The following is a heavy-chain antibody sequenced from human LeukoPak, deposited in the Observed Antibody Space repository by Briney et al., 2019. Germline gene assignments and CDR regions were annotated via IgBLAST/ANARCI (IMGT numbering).Heavy chain of an antibody. J-gene: IGHJ4*02. D-gene: IGHD1-26*01. Sequence: GGSLRLSCAASGFTFSSYAMHWVRQAPGKGLEWVAVISYDGSNKYYADSVKGRFTISRDNSKNTLYLQMNSLRVEDTAVYYCAAKGNGYSGSYVFAHWGQGTLVTVSS. CDR1: GFTFSSYA. CDR3: AAKGNGYSGSYVFAH. CDR2: ISYDGSNK. V-gene: IGHV3-30-3*01.